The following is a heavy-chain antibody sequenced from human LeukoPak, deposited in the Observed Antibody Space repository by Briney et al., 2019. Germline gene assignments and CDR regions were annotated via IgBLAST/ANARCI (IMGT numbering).Heavy chain of an antibody. CDR3: AKDTRYSGSYYFVFDY. CDR2: ISGSGGST. CDR1: GFTFSSYA. Sequence: GGSLRLSCAASGFTFSSYAMSWFRQAPGKGLEWVSAISGSGGSTYYADSVKGRFTISRDNSKNTLYLQMNSLRAEDTAVYYCAKDTRYSGSYYFVFDYWGQGTLVTVSS. V-gene: IGHV3-23*01. J-gene: IGHJ4*02. D-gene: IGHD1-26*01.